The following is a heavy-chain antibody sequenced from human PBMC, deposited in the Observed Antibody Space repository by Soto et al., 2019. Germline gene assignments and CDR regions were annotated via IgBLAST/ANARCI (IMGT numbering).Heavy chain of an antibody. Sequence: QVQLQESGPGLVKPSQTLSLTCTVSGGSISSGGYYWSWIRQHPGKGLEWIGYIYYSGSTYYNPFLTSRVTIAVATSKNQVALKLSSVTAAETAVYYCARSSTSANYFDYWGQGTLVTVSS. CDR2: IYYSGST. V-gene: IGHV4-31*03. D-gene: IGHD2-2*01. J-gene: IGHJ4*02. CDR3: ARSSTSANYFDY. CDR1: GGSISSGGYY.